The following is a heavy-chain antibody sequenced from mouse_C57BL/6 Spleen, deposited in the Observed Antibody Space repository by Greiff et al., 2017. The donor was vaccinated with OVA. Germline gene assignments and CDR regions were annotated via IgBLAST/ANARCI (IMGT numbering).Heavy chain of an antibody. CDR1: GYTFTSYC. J-gene: IGHJ3*01. V-gene: IGHV1-55*01. D-gene: IGHD2-5*01. CDR2: IYPGSGST. Sequence: VQLQQSGAELVKPGASVKMSCKASGYTFTSYCITWVKQRPGQGLEWIGDIYPGSGSTNYNEKFKSKATLTVDTSSSTAYMQLSSLTSEDSAVYYCARSGDYSNYVWFAYWGQGTLVTVSA. CDR3: ARSGDYSNYVWFAY.